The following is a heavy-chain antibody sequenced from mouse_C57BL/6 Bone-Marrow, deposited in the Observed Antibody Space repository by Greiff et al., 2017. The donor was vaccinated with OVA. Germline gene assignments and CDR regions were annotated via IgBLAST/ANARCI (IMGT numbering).Heavy chain of an antibody. D-gene: IGHD3-2*02. CDR2: IDPNSGGT. Sequence: QVQLKQPGAELVKPGASVKLSCKASGYTFTSYWMHWVKQRPGRGLEWIGRIDPNSGGTKYNEKFKSKATLTVDKPSSTAYMQLSSLTSEDSAVYYCARGTAQATWAYWGQGTLVTVSA. V-gene: IGHV1-72*01. CDR1: GYTFTSYW. J-gene: IGHJ3*01. CDR3: ARGTAQATWAY.